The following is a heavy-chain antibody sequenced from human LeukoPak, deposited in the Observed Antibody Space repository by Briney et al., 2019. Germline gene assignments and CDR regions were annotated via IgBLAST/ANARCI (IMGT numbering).Heavy chain of an antibody. V-gene: IGHV1-18*03. CDR1: GYTFTSYG. CDR2: ISAYNGNT. Sequence: ASVKVSCKASGYTFTSYGISWVRQAPGQGLEWMGWISAYNGNTNYAQKLQGRVTMTTDTSTSTAYMELSSLRSEDMAVYYCARDGRGSGSYPGDYFDYWGQGTLVTVSS. CDR3: ARDGRGSGSYPGDYFDY. D-gene: IGHD1-26*01. J-gene: IGHJ4*02.